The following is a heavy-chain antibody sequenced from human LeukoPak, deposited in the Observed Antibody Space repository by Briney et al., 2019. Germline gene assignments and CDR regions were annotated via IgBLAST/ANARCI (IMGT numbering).Heavy chain of an antibody. J-gene: IGHJ4*02. Sequence: GGSLRLSCAASGFSFSTYAMHWVRQAPGKRLEWVAVISYDGSSKYYADSVKGRFTISRDNSKNTLYLQMNSLRAEDTAVYYCAKDLEVWFGELLSSSDYWGQGTLVTVSS. V-gene: IGHV3-30-3*01. CDR2: ISYDGSSK. D-gene: IGHD3-10*01. CDR3: AKDLEVWFGELLSSSDY. CDR1: GFSFSTYA.